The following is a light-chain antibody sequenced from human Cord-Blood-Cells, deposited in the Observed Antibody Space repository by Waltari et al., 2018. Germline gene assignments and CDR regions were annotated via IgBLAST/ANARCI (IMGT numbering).Light chain of an antibody. CDR2: DVS. V-gene: IGLV2-14*01. Sequence: QSALTQPASVSGSPGQSITISCTGTSSDFGGYNYVSWYQPHPGKAPKLMIYDVSKRPSGVSNRFSGSKSGNTASLTISGLQAEDEADYYCSSYTSSSTWVFGGGTKLTVL. J-gene: IGLJ3*02. CDR3: SSYTSSSTWV. CDR1: SSDFGGYNY.